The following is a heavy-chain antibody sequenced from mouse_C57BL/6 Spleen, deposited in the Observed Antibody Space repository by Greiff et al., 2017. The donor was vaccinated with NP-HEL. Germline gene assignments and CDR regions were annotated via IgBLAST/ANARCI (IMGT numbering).Heavy chain of an antibody. J-gene: IGHJ4*01. Sequence: QVQLKESGAELVKPGASVKISCKASGYAFSSYWMNWVKQRPGKGLEWIGQIYPGDGDTNYNGKFKGKATLTADKSSSTAYMQLSSLTSEDSAVYFCARYGYLYDGYVMDYWGQGTSVTVSS. CDR3: ARYGYLYDGYVMDY. CDR1: GYAFSSYW. CDR2: IYPGDGDT. V-gene: IGHV1-80*01. D-gene: IGHD2-3*01.